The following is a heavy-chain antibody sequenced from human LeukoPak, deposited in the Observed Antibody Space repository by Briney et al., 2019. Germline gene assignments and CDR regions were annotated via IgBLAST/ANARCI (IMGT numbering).Heavy chain of an antibody. CDR1: GGSISSYY. Sequence: SETLSLTCTVSGGSISSYYWSWIRQPPGKGLEWIGYIYYSGSTNYKPSLKSRAPISVDTSKNQFSLKLSSVTAADTAVYYCARVTRVAPSGDYGGDWFDPWGQGTLVTVSS. D-gene: IGHD4-17*01. CDR3: ARVTRVAPSGDYGGDWFDP. V-gene: IGHV4-59*01. J-gene: IGHJ5*02. CDR2: IYYSGST.